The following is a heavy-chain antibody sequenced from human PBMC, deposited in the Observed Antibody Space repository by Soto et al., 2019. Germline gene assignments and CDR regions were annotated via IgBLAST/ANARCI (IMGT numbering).Heavy chain of an antibody. CDR1: GDSFSSYS. D-gene: IGHD3-10*01. V-gene: IGHV4-59*01. J-gene: IGHJ4*02. CDR2: IYYGGST. Sequence: KTSETLSLTCTVSGDSFSSYSWSWIRQPPGRGLEWIGYIYYGGSTTYNPSLKSRLTMSIDTSKNQFSLRLTSVTAADTAIYYCAGDYASGSYRFDYWGQGTLVTVSP. CDR3: AGDYASGSYRFDY.